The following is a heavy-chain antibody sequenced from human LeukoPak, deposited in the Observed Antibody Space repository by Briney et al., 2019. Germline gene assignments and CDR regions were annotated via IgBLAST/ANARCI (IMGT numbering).Heavy chain of an antibody. CDR1: GFTFSSYG. CDR3: AKDGLVSYDSSGRYYFDY. V-gene: IGHV3-23*01. Sequence: GGTLRLSCAGSGFTFSSYGMSWVRQAPGKGLEWVSAISGSGGSTYYADSVKGRFTISRDNSKNTLYLQMNSLRAEDTAVYYCAKDGLVSYDSSGRYYFDYWGQGTLVTVSS. J-gene: IGHJ4*02. D-gene: IGHD3-22*01. CDR2: ISGSGGST.